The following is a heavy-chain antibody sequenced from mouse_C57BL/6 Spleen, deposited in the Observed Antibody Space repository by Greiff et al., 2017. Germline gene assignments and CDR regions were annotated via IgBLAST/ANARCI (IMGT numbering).Heavy chain of an antibody. CDR3: ARRGYAYYMDY. CDR1: GYPFTTYP. V-gene: IGHV1-47*01. CDR2: FHPYNDDT. D-gene: IGHD2-10*02. J-gene: IGHJ2*02. Sequence: VQLQQSGAELVKPGASVKMSCKASGYPFTTYPIEWMKQNHGKSLEWIGNFHPYNDDTKYNEKFKGKATFTVEKSSSTVYLELSRLTSDDSDDYYRARRGYAYYMDYWGQGTSLTVSS.